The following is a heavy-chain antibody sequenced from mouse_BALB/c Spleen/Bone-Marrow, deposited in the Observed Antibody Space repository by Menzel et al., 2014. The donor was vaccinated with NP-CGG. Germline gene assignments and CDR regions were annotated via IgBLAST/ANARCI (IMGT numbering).Heavy chain of an antibody. Sequence: VKLMESGPGLVAPSQCLSITCTVSGFSLTGSAVNWVRQPPGKGLEWLGMIWGDGSTDYNSALKSRLSISKDNSKSQVCLKMNSLQTDDTARYYCARDGYDYAMDLWAQAASVTVSS. CDR3: ARDGYDYAMDL. V-gene: IGHV2-6-7*01. CDR1: GFSLTGSA. J-gene: IGHJ4*01. D-gene: IGHD2-2*01. CDR2: IWGDGST.